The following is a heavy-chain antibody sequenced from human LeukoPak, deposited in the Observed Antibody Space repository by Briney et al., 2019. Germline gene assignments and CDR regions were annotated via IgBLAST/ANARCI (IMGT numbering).Heavy chain of an antibody. J-gene: IGHJ6*03. CDR1: GYSISSGYY. CDR2: IYHSGST. V-gene: IGHV4-38-2*02. Sequence: PSETLSLTCTVSGYSISSGYYWGWIRQPPGKGLEWIGSIYHSGSTYYNPSLKSRVTISVDTSKNQFSLKLSSVTAADTAVYYCARGYSYGTYYYYYMDVWGKGTTVTVSS. D-gene: IGHD5-18*01. CDR3: ARGYSYGTYYYYYMDV.